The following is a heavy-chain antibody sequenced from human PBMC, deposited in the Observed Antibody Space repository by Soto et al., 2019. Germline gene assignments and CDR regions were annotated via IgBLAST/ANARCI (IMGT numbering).Heavy chain of an antibody. CDR2: ISGSGGST. CDR3: AKDQGVYGSLFDY. Sequence: VGSLRLSCASSVFTFSSYAMSWVRHSPGKWLEWVSAISGSGGSTYYADSVKGRFTISRDNSKNTLYLQMNSLRAEDTAVYYCAKDQGVYGSLFDYWGQGTLVIVSS. CDR1: VFTFSSYA. J-gene: IGHJ4*02. V-gene: IGHV3-23*01. D-gene: IGHD3-10*01.